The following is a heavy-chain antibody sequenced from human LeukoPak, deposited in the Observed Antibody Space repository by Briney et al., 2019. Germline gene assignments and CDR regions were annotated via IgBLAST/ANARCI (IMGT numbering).Heavy chain of an antibody. CDR3: ARAGIAARPNYYFDY. J-gene: IGHJ4*02. Sequence: ALVKVSCKASGYTFTGYYMHWVRQAPGQGLEWMGWINPNSGGTNYAQKFQGRVTITADKSTSTAYMELSSLRSEDTAVYYCARAGIAARPNYYFDYWGQGTLVTVSS. CDR2: INPNSGGT. V-gene: IGHV1-2*02. CDR1: GYTFTGYY. D-gene: IGHD6-6*01.